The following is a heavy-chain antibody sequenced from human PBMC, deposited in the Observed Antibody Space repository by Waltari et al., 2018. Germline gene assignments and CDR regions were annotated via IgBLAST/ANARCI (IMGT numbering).Heavy chain of an antibody. Sequence: EVELVESGGGLVQPGGSVRRACAASGVPFSSYWMLRVGRAPGQGLLCVSRIHSDRSTTTYADSVKGRFTISRDNAKTTLYLQMRSLRAEDTAVHYCARDPGDHRTWPFPYYYYIDVWGKGTTVTVSS. CDR2: IHSDRSTT. V-gene: IGHV3-74*01. CDR3: ARDPGDHRTWPFPYYYYIDV. CDR1: GVPFSSYW. J-gene: IGHJ6*03.